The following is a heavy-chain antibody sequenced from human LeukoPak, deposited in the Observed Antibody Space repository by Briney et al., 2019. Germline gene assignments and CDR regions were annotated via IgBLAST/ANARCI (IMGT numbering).Heavy chain of an antibody. D-gene: IGHD2/OR15-2a*01. J-gene: IGHJ5*02. Sequence: PGGSLRLSCAASGFTLSSYWMSWVRQAPGEALEWVANIKQDGSEKYYVDSVKGRFTISRDNAKNSLYLQMNSLRAEDTAVYYCARKFYSGPNWFDPWGQGTLVTVSS. CDR3: ARKFYSGPNWFDP. V-gene: IGHV3-7*01. CDR1: GFTLSSYW. CDR2: IKQDGSEK.